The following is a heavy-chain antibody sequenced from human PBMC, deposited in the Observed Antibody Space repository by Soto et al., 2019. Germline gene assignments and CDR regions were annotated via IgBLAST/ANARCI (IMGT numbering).Heavy chain of an antibody. CDR1: GFTFSSYA. CDR2: ISGSGGST. Sequence: EVQLLESGGGLVQPGGSLRLSCAASGFTFSSYAMSWVRQAPGKGLEWVSAISGSGGSTYYADSVKGRFTISRDNSKNTLYLQMNSLRAEDTAVYYCAKDLNYYDSSGYYEYYYYYGMDVWGQGTTFTVAS. J-gene: IGHJ6*02. CDR3: AKDLNYYDSSGYYEYYYYYGMDV. D-gene: IGHD3-22*01. V-gene: IGHV3-23*01.